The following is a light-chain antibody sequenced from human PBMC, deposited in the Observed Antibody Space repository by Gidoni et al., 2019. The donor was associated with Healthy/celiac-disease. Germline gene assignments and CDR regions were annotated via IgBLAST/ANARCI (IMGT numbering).Light chain of an antibody. CDR1: QSVLYSSNNKNY. J-gene: IGKJ1*01. V-gene: IGKV4-1*01. CDR3: QQYYSTPQT. Sequence: DIVMTQSPDSLAVSLGQRANINCKSSQSVLYSSNNKNYLAWYQQKPGQPPELLIYWASTRESGVPDRFSGSGSGTDFTLTISSLQAEDVAVYYCQQYYSTPQTFGQGTKVEIK. CDR2: WAS.